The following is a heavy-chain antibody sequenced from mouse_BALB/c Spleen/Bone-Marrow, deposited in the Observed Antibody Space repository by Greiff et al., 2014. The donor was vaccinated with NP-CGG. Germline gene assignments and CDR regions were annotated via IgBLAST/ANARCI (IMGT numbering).Heavy chain of an antibody. Sequence: VQLVESGAELVRPGSLVKISCKASGYAFSSYWMNWVKQRPGQGLEWIGQIYPGDGDTNYDGKFKGKATLTADKSSSTAYMQLSSLTSEDSAVYFCARDYYGSRYYFDYWGQGTTLTVSS. J-gene: IGHJ2*01. D-gene: IGHD1-1*01. CDR3: ARDYYGSRYYFDY. V-gene: IGHV1-80*01. CDR2: IYPGDGDT. CDR1: GYAFSSYW.